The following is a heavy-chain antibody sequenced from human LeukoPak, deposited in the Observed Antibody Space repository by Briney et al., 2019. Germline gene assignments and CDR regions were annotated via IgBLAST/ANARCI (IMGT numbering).Heavy chain of an antibody. CDR1: GYTFTSYD. CDR2: MNPNSGNT. Sequence: ASVKVSCKASGYTFTSYDINWVRQATGQGLEWMGWMNPNSGNTGYAQKFQGRVTMTRNTSISTAYMELSSLRSEDTAVYYCARGPSPYTYYDFWSGSFDPWGQGTLVTVSS. CDR3: ARGPSPYTYYDFWSGSFDP. D-gene: IGHD3-3*01. V-gene: IGHV1-8*01. J-gene: IGHJ5*02.